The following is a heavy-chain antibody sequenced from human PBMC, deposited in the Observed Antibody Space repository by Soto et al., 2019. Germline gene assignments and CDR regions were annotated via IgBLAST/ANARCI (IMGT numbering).Heavy chain of an antibody. CDR3: ARVADFWSGYYPFDY. CDR2: INAGNGNT. D-gene: IGHD3-3*01. J-gene: IGHJ4*02. CDR1: GYTFTSYA. Sequence: ASVKVSCKASGYTFTSYAMHWVRQAPGQRLEWMGWINAGNGNTKYSQKFQGRITITRDTSASTAYMELSSLRSEDTAVYYCARVADFWSGYYPFDYWGQGTLVTVSS. V-gene: IGHV1-3*01.